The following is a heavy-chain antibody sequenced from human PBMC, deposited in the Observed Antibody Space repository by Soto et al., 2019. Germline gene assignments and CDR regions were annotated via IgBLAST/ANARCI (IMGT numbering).Heavy chain of an antibody. CDR2: ISGRGGSP. Sequence: EVPLLESGGGLVQPGGSLRLSCAASGFTFSSYAWSWVRQAPGKGLEWFSAISGRGGSPYYADAVKGRFTISRDNSKNTLELQMNSLRAEDTAVYYCAKDQGHDDVWSVQDYGGQGTRVTVAA. CDR3: AKDQGHDDVWSVQDY. V-gene: IGHV3-23*01. D-gene: IGHD3-3*01. CDR1: GFTFSSYA. J-gene: IGHJ4*02.